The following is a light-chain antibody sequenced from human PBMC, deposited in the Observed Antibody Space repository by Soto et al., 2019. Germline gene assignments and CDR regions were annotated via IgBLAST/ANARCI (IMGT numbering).Light chain of an antibody. Sequence: DIQMTQSPATLSASVGDRVTITCRASQSISSWLAWYQQKPGKAPKRLIYKASSLETGVPSRFSGSGSGTEFTFTISSLQPDDFATYYCQQYNNYPWTFGQGTKVEIK. CDR1: QSISSW. J-gene: IGKJ1*01. CDR3: QQYNNYPWT. CDR2: KAS. V-gene: IGKV1-5*03.